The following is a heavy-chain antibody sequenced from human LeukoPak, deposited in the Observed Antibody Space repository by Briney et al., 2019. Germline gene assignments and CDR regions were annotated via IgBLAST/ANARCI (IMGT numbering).Heavy chain of an antibody. CDR2: TYYRSKWYN. D-gene: IGHD5-18*01. J-gene: IGHJ4*02. CDR3: ARGYGYYFDY. CDR1: GDSVSSNSAA. Sequence: SQTLSLTCAIAGDSVSSNSAAWSWIRQSPSRGLEWLGRTYYRSKWYNDYAVFVKSRITINPDTSKNQFSLQLNSVTPEDTAIYYCARGYGYYFDYWGQGTLVTVSS. V-gene: IGHV6-1*01.